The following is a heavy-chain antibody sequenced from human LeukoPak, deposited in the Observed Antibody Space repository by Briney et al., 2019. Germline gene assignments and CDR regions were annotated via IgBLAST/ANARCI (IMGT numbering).Heavy chain of an antibody. Sequence: SETLSLTCTVSGGSISSSSYYWGWIRQPPGKGLECIGLIYYSGSTYYNPSLKSRVTISVDTSKNQFSLKLSSVTAADTAVYYCAREARYCSGGNCYDKHFYYYYYMDVWGKGTTVTVSS. J-gene: IGHJ6*03. D-gene: IGHD2-15*01. CDR3: AREARYCSGGNCYDKHFYYYYYMDV. CDR1: GGSISSSSYY. CDR2: IYYSGST. V-gene: IGHV4-39*07.